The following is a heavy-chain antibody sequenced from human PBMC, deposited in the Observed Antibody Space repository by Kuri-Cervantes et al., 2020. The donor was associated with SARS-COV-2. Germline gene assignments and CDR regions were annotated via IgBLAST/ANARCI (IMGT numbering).Heavy chain of an antibody. CDR1: GFTFRTYA. V-gene: IGHV3-53*01. Sequence: GGSLRLSCAASGFTFRTYAMSWVRQAPGKGLEWVSVIYSGGSTYYADSVKGRFTISRDNSKNTLYLQMNSLRAEDTAVYYCARDGDSYIPVLDYWGQGTLVTVSS. CDR2: IYSGGST. D-gene: IGHD2-21*02. J-gene: IGHJ4*02. CDR3: ARDGDSYIPVLDY.